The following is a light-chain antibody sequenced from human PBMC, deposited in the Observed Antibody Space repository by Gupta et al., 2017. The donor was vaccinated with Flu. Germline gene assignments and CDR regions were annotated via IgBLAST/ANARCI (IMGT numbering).Light chain of an antibody. CDR3: SSYTSSNSVE. CDR2: EVI. J-gene: IGLJ3*02. CDR1: SSDVGGYNY. Sequence: QSALTQPASVSGSPGQSITISCTGTSSDVGGYNYVSWYQHHPGKAPKLMIYEVINRPSGVSNRFSGSKSGNTASLTISGLQAEDEADYYCSSYTSSNSVEFGGGTKLTVL. V-gene: IGLV2-14*01.